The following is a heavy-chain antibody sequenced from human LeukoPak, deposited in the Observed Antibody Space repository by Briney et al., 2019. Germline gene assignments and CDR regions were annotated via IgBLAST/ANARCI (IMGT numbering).Heavy chain of an antibody. J-gene: IGHJ4*02. CDR1: GFTFSSYA. D-gene: IGHD6-19*01. Sequence: PGGSLRLSCAASGFTFSSYAMSWVRQAPGKGLEWVSGITGSGGSTYYADSVKGRFTISRDNSKNTLYLQMNSLRAEDTAVYYCAKEGLWGSSGLPFDYWGQGTLVSVSS. CDR2: ITGSGGST. V-gene: IGHV3-23*01. CDR3: AKEGLWGSSGLPFDY.